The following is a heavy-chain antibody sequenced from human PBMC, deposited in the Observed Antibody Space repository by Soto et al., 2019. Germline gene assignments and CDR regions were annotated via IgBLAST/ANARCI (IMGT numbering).Heavy chain of an antibody. CDR3: AREWYLVDY. V-gene: IGHV3-30-3*01. J-gene: IGHJ4*02. CDR2: ISYDGSNK. D-gene: IGHD2-15*01. Sequence: QVQLVESGGGVVEPGRSLRLSCAASGFTFSSYAMHWVRQAPGKWLEWVAVISYDGSNKYYADSVKGRFTISRDNSKNTLYLQMNSLRAEDTAVYYCAREWYLVDYWGQGTLVTVSS. CDR1: GFTFSSYA.